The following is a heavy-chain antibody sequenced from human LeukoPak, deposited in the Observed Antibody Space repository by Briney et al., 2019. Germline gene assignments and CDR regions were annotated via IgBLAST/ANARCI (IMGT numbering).Heavy chain of an antibody. CDR2: IRSKAYGGTT. Sequence: GGSLRLSCTASGFAFGDYAMSWVRQAPGKGLEWVGFIRSKAYGGTTEYAASVKGRFTISRDDSKSIAYLQMNSLKTEDTAVYYCTRDGSVAGTRIFDYRGQGTLVTVSS. V-gene: IGHV3-49*04. D-gene: IGHD6-19*01. CDR3: TRDGSVAGTRIFDY. J-gene: IGHJ4*02. CDR1: GFAFGDYA.